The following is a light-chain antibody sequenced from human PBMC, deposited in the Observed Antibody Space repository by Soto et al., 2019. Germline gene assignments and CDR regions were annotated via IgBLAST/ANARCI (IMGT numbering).Light chain of an antibody. CDR2: EVS. V-gene: IGLV2-14*01. J-gene: IGLJ1*01. Sequence: QSALTQPASVSGSPGQSITISCTGPSDATINYNFVSWYQLHPGKAPTLMIFEVSNRPSGVSGRFSGSKSGNTASLTISGLQAEDEGDYFCSTSTTSNTLFVFGTGTKLTVL. CDR3: STSTTSNTLFV. CDR1: SDATINYNF.